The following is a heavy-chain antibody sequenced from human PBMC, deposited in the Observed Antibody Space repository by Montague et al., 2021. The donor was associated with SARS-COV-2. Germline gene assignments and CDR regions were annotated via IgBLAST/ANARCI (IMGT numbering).Heavy chain of an antibody. CDR2: RYISENG. Sequence: SETLSLTCTVSGGSISPDDYSWIWHPPRTGLEWVWIRYISENGKNNHNPNRRVRMTMDTSKNQFSLNLKSVTAADTAVYECASDRGRYFDSGSYNWLDSWGQGTLVTVSS. CDR3: ASDRGRYFDSGSYNWLDS. V-gene: IGHV4-4*08. J-gene: IGHJ5*01. CDR1: GGSISPDD. D-gene: IGHD3-10*01.